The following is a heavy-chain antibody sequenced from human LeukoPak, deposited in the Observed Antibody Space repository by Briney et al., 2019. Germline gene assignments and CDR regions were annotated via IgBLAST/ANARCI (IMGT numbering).Heavy chain of an antibody. Sequence: AVNASCKASGGTFSSYAISWLRQAHGQGLEWMGGIIPIFGTANYAQKFQGRVTITADESTSTAYMELSSLRSEDTSVYYCARTSGYVDYWGQGTLVTVSS. D-gene: IGHD5-12*01. J-gene: IGHJ4*02. CDR1: GGTFSSYA. V-gene: IGHV1-69*01. CDR2: IIPIFGTA. CDR3: ARTSGYVDY.